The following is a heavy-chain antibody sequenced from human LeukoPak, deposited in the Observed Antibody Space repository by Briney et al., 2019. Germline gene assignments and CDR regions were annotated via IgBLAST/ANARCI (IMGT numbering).Heavy chain of an antibody. D-gene: IGHD4-23*01. J-gene: IGHJ6*03. CDR3: ARLVAYGGTRYYYMDV. Sequence: SETLSLTCAVYGGSFSGDYWEWIRQPPGRGLGWIGEMDQGGSTNYNPSLKGRVTISVDRSKNPFSLKLSSVPGADTAVYYCARLVAYGGTRYYYMDVWGKGTPVTISS. CDR2: MDQGGST. CDR1: GGSFSGDY. V-gene: IGHV4-34*01.